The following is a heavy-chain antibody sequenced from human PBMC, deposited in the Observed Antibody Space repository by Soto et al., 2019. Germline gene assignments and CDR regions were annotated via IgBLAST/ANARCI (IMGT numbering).Heavy chain of an antibody. CDR3: ARDRSIAAESGDYYYGMDV. CDR1: GHTFTSYY. D-gene: IGHD6-13*01. J-gene: IGHJ6*02. CDR2: ISAYNGNT. V-gene: IGHV1-18*04. Sequence: ASVKVSCKASGHTFTSYYMHWVRQAPGQGLEWMGWISAYNGNTNYAQKLQGRVTMTTDTSTSTAYMELRSLRSDDTAVYYCARDRSIAAESGDYYYGMDVWGQGTTVTVSS.